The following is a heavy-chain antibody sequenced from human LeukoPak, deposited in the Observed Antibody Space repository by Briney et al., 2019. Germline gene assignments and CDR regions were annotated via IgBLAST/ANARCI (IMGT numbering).Heavy chain of an antibody. CDR3: GRDPNGDYVGAFDF. D-gene: IGHD4-17*01. CDR1: GFTFSNYA. J-gene: IGHJ3*01. V-gene: IGHV3-23*01. CDR2: IRGRGDGA. Sequence: GGSLRLSCAASGFTFSNYAMTWVRQAPGRGLEWVSSIRGRGDGATYVDSVKGRFTMSRDNSKNTLYLQLNSLRAEDTAVYYCGRDPNGDYVGAFDFWGPGTLVTISS.